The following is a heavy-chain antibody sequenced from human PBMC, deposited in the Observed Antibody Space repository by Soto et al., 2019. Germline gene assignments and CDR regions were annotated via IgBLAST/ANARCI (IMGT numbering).Heavy chain of an antibody. CDR1: GGSISSYY. J-gene: IGHJ3*02. Sequence: QVQLQESGPGLVKPSETLSLTCTVSGGSISSYYWSWIRQPPGKGLEWIGYIYYSGSTNYNPSLKSRVTISVDTSKNQFSLKPSSVTAADTAVYYCARVPNYGYDAFDIWGQGTMVTVSS. CDR2: IYYSGST. D-gene: IGHD4-17*01. CDR3: ARVPNYGYDAFDI. V-gene: IGHV4-59*01.